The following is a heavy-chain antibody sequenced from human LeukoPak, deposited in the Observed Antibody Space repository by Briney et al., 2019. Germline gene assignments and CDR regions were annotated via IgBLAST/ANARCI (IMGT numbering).Heavy chain of an antibody. CDR1: GFTVSSNY. J-gene: IGHJ4*02. CDR3: ARPYDSSGYYYY. Sequence: GGSLRLSCAASGFTVSSNYMSWVRQAPGKGLGWASVIYSGGSTYYADSVKGRFTISRDNSKNTLYLQMNSLRAEDTAVYYCARPYDSSGYYYYWGQGTLVTVSS. V-gene: IGHV3-53*01. CDR2: IYSGGST. D-gene: IGHD3-22*01.